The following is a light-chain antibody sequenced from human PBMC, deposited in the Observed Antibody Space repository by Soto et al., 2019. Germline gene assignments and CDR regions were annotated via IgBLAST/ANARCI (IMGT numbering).Light chain of an antibody. CDR3: RPAYSLPRT. Sequence: IQNTPSASSLSASGGGRATITCRASQGISNYLAWFQQKPGKAPNLLIYAASILQSGVPSRFSGSGSGTDFTLSNAYLVPEDFATDFCRPAYSLPRTFGQGT. V-gene: IGKV1-12*01. CDR2: AAS. CDR1: QGISNY. J-gene: IGKJ1*01.